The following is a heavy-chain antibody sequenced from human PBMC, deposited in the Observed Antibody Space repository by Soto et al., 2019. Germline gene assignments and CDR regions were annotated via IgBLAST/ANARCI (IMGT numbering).Heavy chain of an antibody. J-gene: IGHJ6*02. CDR2: ISSNGGST. Sequence: GGSLRLSCSASGFTFSSYAMHWVRQAPGKGLEYVSAISSNGGSTYYADSVKGRFTISRDNSKNTLYLQMSSLRAEDTAVYYYVXSNTMVRGPYYYYGMDVWGQGTTVTVSS. CDR3: VXSNTMVRGPYYYYGMDV. CDR1: GFTFSSYA. D-gene: IGHD3-10*01. V-gene: IGHV3-64D*06.